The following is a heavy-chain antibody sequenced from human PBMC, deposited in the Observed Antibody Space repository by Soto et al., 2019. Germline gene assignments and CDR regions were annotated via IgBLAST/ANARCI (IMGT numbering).Heavy chain of an antibody. V-gene: IGHV4-38-2*01. Sequence: SETLSLTCAVSGYSISSGYYWGWIRQPPGKGLEWIGSIYHSGSTYYNPSLKSRVTISVDTSKNQFSLNLSSVTAAGTAVYYCARVNGWVDYWGQGTLVTVSS. CDR3: ARVNGWVDY. D-gene: IGHD6-19*01. CDR1: GYSISSGYY. J-gene: IGHJ4*02. CDR2: IYHSGST.